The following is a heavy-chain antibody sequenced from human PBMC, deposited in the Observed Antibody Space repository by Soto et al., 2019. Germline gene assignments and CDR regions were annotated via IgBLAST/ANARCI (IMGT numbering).Heavy chain of an antibody. J-gene: IGHJ4*02. Sequence: QVQLQESGPGLVKPSQTLSLTCTVSGGSISSGDYYWSWIRQPPGKGLEWIGYIYYSGSTYYNPSRRGRVTISVDTAKNQFSLKLSSVTAADTAVYYCARGPPTADETDYWGQGTLVTVSS. CDR3: ARGPPTADETDY. CDR1: GGSISSGDYY. CDR2: IYYSGST. D-gene: IGHD4-17*01. V-gene: IGHV4-30-4*01.